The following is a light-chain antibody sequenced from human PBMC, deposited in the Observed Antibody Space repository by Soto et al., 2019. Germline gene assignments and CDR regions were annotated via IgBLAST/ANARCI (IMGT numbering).Light chain of an antibody. CDR2: SNN. CDR1: TSKIGSNT. CDR3: RAWDDTLNGWV. V-gene: IGLV1-44*01. Sequence: QSVLTQPPSASGTPGQRVTISCSGGTSKIGSNTINWYQHLPGMAPKLLIYSNNQRPSGVPDRFSGSKSGTSASLAISRLQSEDGADFYCRAWDDTLNGWVFGGGTKLTVL. J-gene: IGLJ3*02.